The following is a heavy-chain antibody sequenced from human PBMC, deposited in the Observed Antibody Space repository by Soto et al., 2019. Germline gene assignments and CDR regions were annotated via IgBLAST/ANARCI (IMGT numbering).Heavy chain of an antibody. CDR1: GFTFSSYA. D-gene: IGHD3-22*01. V-gene: IGHV3-23*01. J-gene: IGHJ3*02. CDR3: AKRSSGYIAFDI. CDR2: ISGSGGST. Sequence: GGSLRLSWVASGFTFSSYAMSWVRQAPGKGLEWVSAISGSGGSTYYADSVKGRFTISRDNSKNTLYLQMNSLRAEDTAVYYCAKRSSGYIAFDISGKGTMFTVSS.